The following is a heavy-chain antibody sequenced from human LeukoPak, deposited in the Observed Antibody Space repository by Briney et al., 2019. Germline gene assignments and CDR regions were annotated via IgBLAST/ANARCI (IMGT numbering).Heavy chain of an antibody. J-gene: IGHJ6*03. D-gene: IGHD2-2*01. CDR1: GGSISSGDYY. CDR3: ARPPIQYCSSKSCYLGYHYYYMDV. Sequence: SETLSLTCTVSGGSISSGDYYWSWIRQPPGKGLEWIGYIYYSGSTNYNPSLKSRVTISIDTSKNQFSLKLSSVTAADTAVYYCARPPIQYCSSKSCYLGYHYYYMDVWGKGTTVTVSS. CDR2: IYYSGST. V-gene: IGHV4-30-4*08.